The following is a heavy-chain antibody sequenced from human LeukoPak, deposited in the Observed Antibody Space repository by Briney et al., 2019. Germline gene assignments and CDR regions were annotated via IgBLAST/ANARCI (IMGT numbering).Heavy chain of an antibody. CDR3: ARGEALYDILTGYEGNYFDY. Sequence: NPSETLSLTCTVSGGSISSSSYYWGWIRQPPGKGLGWIGSIYYSGSTYYNPSLKSRVTISVDTSKNQFSLKLSSVTAADTAVYYCARGEALYDILTGYEGNYFDYWGQGTLVTVSS. CDR2: IYYSGST. CDR1: GGSISSSSYY. V-gene: IGHV4-39*07. J-gene: IGHJ4*02. D-gene: IGHD3-9*01.